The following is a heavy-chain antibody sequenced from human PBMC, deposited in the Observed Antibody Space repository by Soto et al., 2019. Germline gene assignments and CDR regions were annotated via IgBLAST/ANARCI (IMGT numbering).Heavy chain of an antibody. CDR1: GDSVSNNGST. CDR2: AYYRSRWIY. V-gene: IGHV6-1*01. J-gene: IGHJ4*02. CDR3: AKSPRYGYNLNSAIDY. D-gene: IGHD5-12*01. Sequence: SQTLSLTCAISGDSVSNNGSTWNWIRQSPSRGLEGLGRAYYRSRWIYDYAMSVKSRISINPDTSKNQVSLQLNSVTPADTAVYYCAKSPRYGYNLNSAIDYWGQGTLVTVSS.